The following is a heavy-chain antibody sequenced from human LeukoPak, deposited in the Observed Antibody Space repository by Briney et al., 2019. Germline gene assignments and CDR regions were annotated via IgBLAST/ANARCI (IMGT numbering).Heavy chain of an antibody. Sequence: PGGSLRLSCSASGFTFSNYAMSWVRQAPGKGLEWVSALSGSADNTYYADSVKGRFTISRDNSKNTLYLQMNSLRAEDTALYYCARPASRGVGRYFDLWGRGSLVTVSS. J-gene: IGHJ2*01. D-gene: IGHD3-10*01. CDR3: ARPASRGVGRYFDL. V-gene: IGHV3-23*01. CDR2: LSGSADNT. CDR1: GFTFSNYA.